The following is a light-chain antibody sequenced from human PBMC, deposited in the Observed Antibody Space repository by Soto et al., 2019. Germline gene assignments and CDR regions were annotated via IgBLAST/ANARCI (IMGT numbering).Light chain of an antibody. CDR3: AAWDDSLNGWV. J-gene: IGLJ3*02. V-gene: IGLV1-44*01. Sequence: QSVLTQPPSASGTPGQRVTISCSGSSSNIGSNTVNWYQQLPGTAPKVLIYSNNQRPSGVPDRFSGSKSGTSASLAIGGLQSEDETDYYCAAWDDSLNGWVFGGGTKLTVL. CDR1: SSNIGSNT. CDR2: SNN.